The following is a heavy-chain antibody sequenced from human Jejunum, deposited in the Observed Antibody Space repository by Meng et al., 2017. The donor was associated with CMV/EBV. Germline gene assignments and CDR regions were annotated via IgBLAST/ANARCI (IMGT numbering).Heavy chain of an antibody. CDR2: VYRRSTAK. Sequence: ASGFAFSDYSMNWVRQAPGGGLEWLSIVYRRSTAKYYAESVKDRFTISRDDSTSTLYLQMNSLRADDTATYYCAKDTTPDSRYNFDCWGQGTLVTVSS. CDR3: AKDTTPDSRYNFDC. V-gene: IGHV3-23*03. D-gene: IGHD2-2*02. J-gene: IGHJ4*02. CDR1: GFAFSDYS.